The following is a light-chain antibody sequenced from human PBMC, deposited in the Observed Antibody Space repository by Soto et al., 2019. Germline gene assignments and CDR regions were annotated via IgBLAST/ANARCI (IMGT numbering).Light chain of an antibody. CDR1: QTISRY. CDR3: QQSYNMPGT. CDR2: AAS. Sequence: DIQMTQSPSSLSASVGDRVTITCRASQTISRYLNWYQHKPGKAPKLLIYAASTLQPGVPSRLSASGSATDFTLTISGLQPEDFGTYYCQQSYNMPGTFGQGTRLEIK. V-gene: IGKV1-39*01. J-gene: IGKJ5*01.